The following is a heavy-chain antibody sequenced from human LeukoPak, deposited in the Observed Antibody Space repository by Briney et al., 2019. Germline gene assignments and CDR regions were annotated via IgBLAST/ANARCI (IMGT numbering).Heavy chain of an antibody. CDR3: TRDRPAAKGDY. D-gene: IGHD2-2*01. Sequence: GGSLRLSCAASGFTFSSYGMHWVRQAPGKGLEWVAVIWYDGSNKYYADSVKGRFTISRDNSKNTLYLQMNSLRAEDTAVYYCTRDRPAAKGDYWGQGTLVTVSS. CDR1: GFTFSSYG. J-gene: IGHJ4*02. CDR2: IWYDGSNK. V-gene: IGHV3-33*01.